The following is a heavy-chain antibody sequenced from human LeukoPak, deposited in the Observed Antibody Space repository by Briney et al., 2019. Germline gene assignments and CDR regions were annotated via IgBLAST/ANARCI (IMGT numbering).Heavy chain of an antibody. CDR1: GGSISNSSYY. V-gene: IGHV4-39*01. Sequence: KPSETLSLTCTVSGGSISNSSYYWGWIRQPPGKGLEWIGSIYYSGSTYYNPSLKSRVTISVDTSKNQFSLKLSSVTAADTAVYYCASPLGYCSGGSCYWNWGQGTLVTVSS. J-gene: IGHJ4*02. CDR3: ASPLGYCSGGSCYWN. CDR2: IYYSGST. D-gene: IGHD2-15*01.